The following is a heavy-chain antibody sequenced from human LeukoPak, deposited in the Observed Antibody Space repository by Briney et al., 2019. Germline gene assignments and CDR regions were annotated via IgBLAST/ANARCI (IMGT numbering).Heavy chain of an antibody. D-gene: IGHD2-2*01. V-gene: IGHV3-7*01. Sequence: PGGSLRLSCAASGFTFSSYWMSWVRQAPGKGLEWVANIKQDGSEKYYVDSVKGRFTLSRDNAKNSLYLQMNSLRAEDTSVYYCARVGLYCSSTSCGGTHDYWGQGPVVTVSS. CDR2: IKQDGSEK. CDR3: ARVGLYCSSTSCGGTHDY. J-gene: IGHJ4*02. CDR1: GFTFSSYW.